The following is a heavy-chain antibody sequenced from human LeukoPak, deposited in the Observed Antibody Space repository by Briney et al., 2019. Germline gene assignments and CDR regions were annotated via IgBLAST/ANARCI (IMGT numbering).Heavy chain of an antibody. CDR1: VYSCTCYL. D-gene: IGHD1-26*01. CDR2: IYTGDSDT. J-gene: IGHJ2*01. CDR3: ARQHSGSDYYDWYFDL. V-gene: IGHV5-51*01. Sequence: GAPRLSSSNGSVYSCTCYLIGWVRQIPGKGLEWMGIIYTGDSDTRYTPSFQGQVAISSEESISTAYLQWSSLKASDTAMYYCARQHSGSDYYDWYFDLWGRGTLVTVSS.